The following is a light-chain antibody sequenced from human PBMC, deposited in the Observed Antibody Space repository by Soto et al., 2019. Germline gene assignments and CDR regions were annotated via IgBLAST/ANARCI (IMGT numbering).Light chain of an antibody. CDR2: GAS. CDR3: QQYKSWPPIT. J-gene: IGKJ5*01. Sequence: EIMMTQSPPTLSVSPGERATLSCRASQSVSSSLAWYQQKPGQAPRLLIYGASTMATGAPARFSGSGSGTEFSLTISSLQSEDFAVYYCQQYKSWPPITFGQGTRLEIK. CDR1: QSVSSS. V-gene: IGKV3-15*01.